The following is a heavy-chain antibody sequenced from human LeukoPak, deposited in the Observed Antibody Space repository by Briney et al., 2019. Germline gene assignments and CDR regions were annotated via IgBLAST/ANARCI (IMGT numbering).Heavy chain of an antibody. CDR1: GGSFSGYY. V-gene: IGHV4-34*01. Sequence: SETLSLTCAVYGGSFSGYYWSWVRQPPGKGLEWIGEINHSGSTNYNPSLKSRVTISVDTSKNQFSLKLSSVTAADTAVYYCARGWSGEKYSSGWYEENYFDYWGQGTLVTVSS. CDR3: ARGWSGEKYSSGWYEENYFDY. CDR2: INHSGST. J-gene: IGHJ4*02. D-gene: IGHD6-19*01.